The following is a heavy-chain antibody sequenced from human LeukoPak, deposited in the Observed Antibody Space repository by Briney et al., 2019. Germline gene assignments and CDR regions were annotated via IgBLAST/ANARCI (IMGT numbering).Heavy chain of an antibody. V-gene: IGHV3-30*04. D-gene: IGHD3-10*01. CDR1: GFTFSSFA. CDR3: ARDPSRFGEYGYFDC. J-gene: IGHJ4*02. CDR2: MSYNGNDK. Sequence: PGRSLRLSCAASGFTFSSFAMHWVRQTPGKGLEWVAGMSYNGNDKYYEDSLKGRFTISRDNSKNTLYLQMNSLRAEDTAVYYCARDPSRFGEYGYFDCWGQGSLVTVSS.